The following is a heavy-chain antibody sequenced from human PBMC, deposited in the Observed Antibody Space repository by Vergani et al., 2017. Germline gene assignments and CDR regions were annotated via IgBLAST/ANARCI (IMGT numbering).Heavy chain of an antibody. CDR2: MNPNSGNT. V-gene: IGHV1-8*01. Sequence: QVQLVQSGAEVKKPGASVKVSCKASGYTFTSYDINWVRQATGQGLEWMGWMNPNSGNTGYAQKFQGRVTMTTDTSTSTAYMELRSLRSDDTAVYYCARGTVDYDILTGYSSDWFDPWGQGTLVTVSS. D-gene: IGHD3-9*01. CDR3: ARGTVDYDILTGYSSDWFDP. CDR1: GYTFTSYD. J-gene: IGHJ5*02.